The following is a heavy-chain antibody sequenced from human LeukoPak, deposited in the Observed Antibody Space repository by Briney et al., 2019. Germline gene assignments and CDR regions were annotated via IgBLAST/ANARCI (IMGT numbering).Heavy chain of an antibody. CDR1: GFTFSSYG. D-gene: IGHD3-9*01. V-gene: IGHV3-30*02. Sequence: SLRLSCAASGFTFSSYGMHWVRQAPGKGLEWVAFIRYDGSNKYYADSVKGRFTISRDNSKNTLYLQMNSLRAEDTAVYYCAKDRHILTGYSTYYFDYWGQGTLVTVSS. CDR3: AKDRHILTGYSTYYFDY. J-gene: IGHJ4*02. CDR2: IRYDGSNK.